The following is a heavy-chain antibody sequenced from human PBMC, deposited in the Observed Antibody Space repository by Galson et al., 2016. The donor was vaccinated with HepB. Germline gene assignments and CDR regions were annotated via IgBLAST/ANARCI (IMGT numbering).Heavy chain of an antibody. CDR1: GYDFASLW. CDR3: ARRGSNNGLDY. Sequence: QSGAEVKEPGESLRISCETSGYDFASLWIAWVRQKPGKGLAWMGMIFPDDSDTKYNPPFQGLAIISADKSINTTFLQWSSLKASDTAMYYCARRGSNNGLDYWGQGTPVSVS. J-gene: IGHJ4*01. CDR2: IFPDDSDT. V-gene: IGHV5-51*01. D-gene: IGHD2-8*01.